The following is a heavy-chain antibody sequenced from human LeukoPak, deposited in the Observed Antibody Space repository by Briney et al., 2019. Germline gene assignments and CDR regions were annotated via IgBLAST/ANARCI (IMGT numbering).Heavy chain of an antibody. V-gene: IGHV3-21*01. CDR2: ISSGSSYI. CDR1: GFTFSSYS. CDR3: ARDPRGVNNY. Sequence: GGSLRLSRAASGFTFSSYSMNWVRQAPGKGLEWVSSISSGSSYIYYADSVMGRFTISRDNAKNSLYLQMNSLRAEDTAVYYCARDPRGVNNYWGQGTLVTVSS. D-gene: IGHD3-10*01. J-gene: IGHJ4*02.